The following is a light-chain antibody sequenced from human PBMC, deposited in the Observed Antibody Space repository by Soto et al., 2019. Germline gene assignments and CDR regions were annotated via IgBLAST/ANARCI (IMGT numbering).Light chain of an antibody. J-gene: IGLJ3*02. V-gene: IGLV2-14*01. CDR3: SSFTSINTWV. Sequence: QSALTQPASVSGSPGQSITISCTGTSSDVGGYNYVSWYQQHPGKAPKLMIYEVSNRPSGVSNRFSGSKSGNTASLPISGLQSEDEADYYFSSFTSINTWVFGGGTQLTVL. CDR1: SSDVGGYNY. CDR2: EVS.